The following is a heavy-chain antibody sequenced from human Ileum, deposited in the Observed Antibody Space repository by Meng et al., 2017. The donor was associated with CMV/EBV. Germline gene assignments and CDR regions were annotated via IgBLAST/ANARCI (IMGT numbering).Heavy chain of an antibody. CDR2: IYNDGST. V-gene: IGHV3-23*03. CDR3: LRSFDFWSFDG. J-gene: IGHJ6*02. D-gene: IGHD3-3*01. Sequence: GILKISCAASGFSFTIYAMTWVRQAPGKGLEWFSVIYNDGSTSYAASVNGRFTISRDTSKNTVSLQMNSLRAEDTAVYYCLRSFDFWSFDGWGQGTTVTVSS. CDR1: GFSFTIYA.